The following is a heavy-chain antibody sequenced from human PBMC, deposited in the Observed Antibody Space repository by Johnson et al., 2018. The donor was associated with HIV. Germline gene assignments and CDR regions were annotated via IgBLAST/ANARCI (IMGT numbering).Heavy chain of an antibody. CDR1: GLTFSDYY. CDR3: ARDTASSSTLDAFDI. D-gene: IGHD2-2*01. Sequence: QVQLVESGGGLVKPGGSLRLSCAASGLTFSDYYMSWIRQAPGKGLEWVSYISSRGKAMYYSDSVKGRFTISRDNGKNSLYLQMNRLRAEDTAVYYCARDTASSSTLDAFDIWGQGTMVTVSS. V-gene: IGHV3-11*04. J-gene: IGHJ3*02. CDR2: ISSRGKAM.